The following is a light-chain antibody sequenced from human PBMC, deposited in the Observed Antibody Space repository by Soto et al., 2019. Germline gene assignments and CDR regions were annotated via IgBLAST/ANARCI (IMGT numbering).Light chain of an antibody. J-gene: IGKJ4*01. V-gene: IGKV1-33*01. Sequence: IHMTQSPSTMSASVGYRDTITCRASQSISKWLAWYQQKQGKAPKLLIYDASNLETGVPSRFSGSGLGTDVNFTISTLQTEDIATYYCQQYDNLPLTFGGGTKVDIK. CDR2: DAS. CDR1: QSISKW. CDR3: QQYDNLPLT.